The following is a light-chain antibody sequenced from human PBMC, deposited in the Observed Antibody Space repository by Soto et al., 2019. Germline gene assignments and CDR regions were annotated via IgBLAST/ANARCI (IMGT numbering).Light chain of an antibody. CDR2: GAS. CDR3: QEYNNWPPYT. CDR1: QSLRSN. V-gene: IGKV3-15*01. J-gene: IGKJ2*01. Sequence: EIVMTQSPATLSVSPGERATLSCRASQSLRSNLAWYQQKPGQAPRLLIYGASSRATGVPARFSGSGSGTEFTLTISSLQSEDFAVYDCQEYNNWPPYTFGQGTKVDIK.